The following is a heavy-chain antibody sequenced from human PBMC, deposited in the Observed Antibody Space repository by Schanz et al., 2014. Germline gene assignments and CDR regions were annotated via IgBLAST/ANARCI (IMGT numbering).Heavy chain of an antibody. CDR2: VSASGGGP. CDR1: GFTFRSYA. Sequence: EVQLLESGGGLVQPGGSLRLSCIGSGFTFRSYALGWVRQAPGKGLEWVSLVSASGGGPFYADSVKGRCTISRDNTRNTVYLQMSSLRAEDTAVYYCVKDDQGDVVVVAANYWGQGALVIVSS. D-gene: IGHD2-15*01. V-gene: IGHV3-23*01. J-gene: IGHJ4*02. CDR3: VKDDQGDVVVVAANY.